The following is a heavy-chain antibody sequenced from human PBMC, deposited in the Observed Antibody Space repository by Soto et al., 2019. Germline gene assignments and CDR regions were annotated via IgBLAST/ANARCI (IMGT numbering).Heavy chain of an antibody. CDR1: GASISGFY. CDR2: IYATGTT. Sequence: SETLSLTCTVSGASISGFYWSWIRKSAGKGLEWIGRIYATGTTDYNPSLKNRVMMSVDTSKKQFSLKLRSVTAADTAVYYCVRDGTKTLRDWFDPWGQGISVTVSS. D-gene: IGHD1-1*01. J-gene: IGHJ5*02. V-gene: IGHV4-4*07. CDR3: VRDGTKTLRDWFDP.